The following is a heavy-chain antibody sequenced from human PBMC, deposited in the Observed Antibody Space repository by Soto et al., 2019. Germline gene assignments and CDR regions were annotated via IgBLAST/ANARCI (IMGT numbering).Heavy chain of an antibody. CDR3: ARLLTEGATFREDAFDL. CDR1: GYTLTSHG. Sequence: QVQLVQSGGEVKRPGASLKVSCKTSGYTLTSHGISWVRQAPGQGLEWMGWISTFNGKTDYAQKFQGRVTMTADTLTSTVYMEVKSLRSDDTAVYYCARLLTEGATFREDAFDLWGQGTRVTVSS. CDR2: ISTFNGKT. V-gene: IGHV1-18*01. D-gene: IGHD3-9*01. J-gene: IGHJ3*01.